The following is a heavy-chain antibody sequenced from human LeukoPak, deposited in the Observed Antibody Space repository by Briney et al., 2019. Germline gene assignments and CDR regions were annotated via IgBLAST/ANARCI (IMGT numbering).Heavy chain of an antibody. CDR2: IYYSGST. D-gene: IGHD3-3*01. J-gene: IGHJ4*02. V-gene: IGHV4-59*11. Sequence: SETLSLTCTVSGGSISSHYWSWIRQPPGKGLEWIGYIYYSGSTNCNPSLKSRVTISVDTSKNQFSLKLSSVTAADTAVYYCARSSAHYDFWSGYLGSAFDYWGQGTLVTVSS. CDR3: ARSSAHYDFWSGYLGSAFDY. CDR1: GGSISSHY.